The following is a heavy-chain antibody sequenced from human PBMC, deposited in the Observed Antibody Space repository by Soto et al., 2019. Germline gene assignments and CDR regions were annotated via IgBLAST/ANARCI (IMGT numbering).Heavy chain of an antibody. CDR3: ARGYGTARRWFDF. J-gene: IGHJ5*01. Sequence: PSETLSLTCAVCGAPVSSGDWWTWVRQSPGKGPECIGEIFHSGATNYNPSLKSRVDISMDKSKNQFSLRLTSVTAADTAVYYCARGYGTARRWFDFWGQGTLVTVS. CDR2: IFHSGAT. CDR1: GAPVSSGDW. V-gene: IGHV4-4*02. D-gene: IGHD5-18*01.